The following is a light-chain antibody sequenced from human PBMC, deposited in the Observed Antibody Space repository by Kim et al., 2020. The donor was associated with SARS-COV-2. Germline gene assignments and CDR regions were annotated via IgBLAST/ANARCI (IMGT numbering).Light chain of an antibody. CDR1: QSVGSNY. Sequence: EVVLTQSPGTLSLSPGERATLSCRASQSVGSNYFVWYQQKPGQAPRLLIYGASRRATGIPDRFSGSGSGSDFTLTISRLEPEDFAVYYCHQYGISPLTFGGGTKVDIK. CDR3: HQYGISPLT. J-gene: IGKJ4*01. V-gene: IGKV3-20*01. CDR2: GAS.